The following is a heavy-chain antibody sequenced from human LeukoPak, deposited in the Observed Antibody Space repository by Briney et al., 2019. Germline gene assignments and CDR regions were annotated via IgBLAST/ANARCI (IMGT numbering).Heavy chain of an antibody. V-gene: IGHV5-51*01. Sequence: GESLQISCKASGSPFTHQWIGWVRRKSGSGLEWMGIIYPRDSDTRYSPSFQGHVTISADTSINTAYLEWSRLEASDTGIYYCARHSDVIGAIWGQGTLVTVSS. CDR3: ARHSDVIGAI. CDR2: IYPRDSDT. D-gene: IGHD3-10*01. J-gene: IGHJ4*02. CDR1: GSPFTHQW.